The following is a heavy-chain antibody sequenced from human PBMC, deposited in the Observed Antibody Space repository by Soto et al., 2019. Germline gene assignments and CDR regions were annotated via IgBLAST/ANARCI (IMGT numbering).Heavy chain of an antibody. V-gene: IGHV3-7*01. D-gene: IGHD1-26*01. CDR2: IKQDGSEK. CDR3: AGDSGSYTRGFYYYGMDV. J-gene: IGHJ6*02. Sequence: PGGSLRLSCAASGFTFSSYWMSWVRQAPGKGLEWVANIKQDGSEKYYVDSVKGRFTISRDNAKNSLYLQMNSLRAEDTAVYYCAGDSGSYTRGFYYYGMDVWGQGTTVTVSS. CDR1: GFTFSSYW.